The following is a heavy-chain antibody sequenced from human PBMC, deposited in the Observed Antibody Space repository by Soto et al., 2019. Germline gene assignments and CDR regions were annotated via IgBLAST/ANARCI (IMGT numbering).Heavy chain of an antibody. Sequence: EEQLVECGGAVVQPGGSLRLSCEASGFTFGSYTMHWVRQAPGKGLEWVSLISWNGGSSFYADSVKGRFTISRDNSRDCLYLKMNSLRPADRALYYCAKNIEAHGSGGRDVWGHGTTVTVSS. CDR2: ISWNGGSS. D-gene: IGHD3-10*01. V-gene: IGHV3-43*01. CDR1: GFTFGSYT. CDR3: AKNIEAHGSGGRDV. J-gene: IGHJ6*02.